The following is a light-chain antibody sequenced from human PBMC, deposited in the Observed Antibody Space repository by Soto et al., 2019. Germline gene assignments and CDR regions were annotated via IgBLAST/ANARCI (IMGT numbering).Light chain of an antibody. V-gene: IGLV2-14*01. Sequence: SVLTQPASVSGSPGQSITISCTGTSSDVGGYDYVSWYQQHPGRAPKLMIYEVSYRPSGVSSRFSGSKSGNTASLTISGLQAEDEADYYCKSYRSSGTPYVFGTGTKVTVL. J-gene: IGLJ1*01. CDR3: KSYRSSGTPYV. CDR1: SSDVGGYDY. CDR2: EVS.